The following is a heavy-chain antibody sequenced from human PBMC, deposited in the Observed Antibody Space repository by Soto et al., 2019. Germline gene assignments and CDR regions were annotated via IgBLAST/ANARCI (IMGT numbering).Heavy chain of an antibody. D-gene: IGHD6-19*01. CDR1: GGSISSSSYY. V-gene: IGHV4-39*01. Sequence: SETLSLTCTVSGGSISSSSYYWGWIRQPPGKGLEWIGSIYYSGSTYYNPSLKSRVTISVDTSKNQFSLKLSSVTAADTAVYYCARHGAVAGRYFDYWGQGTLVTVSS. J-gene: IGHJ4*02. CDR3: ARHGAVAGRYFDY. CDR2: IYYSGST.